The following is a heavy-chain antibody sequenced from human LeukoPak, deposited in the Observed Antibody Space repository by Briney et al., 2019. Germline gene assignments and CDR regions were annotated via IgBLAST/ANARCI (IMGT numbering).Heavy chain of an antibody. CDR2: ISYDGSNK. V-gene: IGHV3-30*03. D-gene: IGHD6-19*01. Sequence: PGGSLRLSCAASGFTFSSHGMHWVRQAPGKGLEWVAFISYDGSNKYYADSVKGRFTISRDNSKNTLYLQMNSLRAEDTAVYFCARVHTSGWSYFDYWGQGTLVTVSS. J-gene: IGHJ4*02. CDR1: GFTFSSHG. CDR3: ARVHTSGWSYFDY.